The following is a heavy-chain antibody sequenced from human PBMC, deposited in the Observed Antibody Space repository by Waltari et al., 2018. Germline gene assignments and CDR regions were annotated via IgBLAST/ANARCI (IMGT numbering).Heavy chain of an antibody. CDR2: IYGGGNT. V-gene: IGHV3-66*01. Sequence: EVQLVESGGGLVQPGGSLRLSCAASGVTVSNNYMSWVRQAPGKGLELVSVIYGGGNTYYADSVKGRFTISRDSSKNTLHLQMNSLRVEDTAVYYCARVGGAAGGYWGQGTLVTVSS. D-gene: IGHD3-10*01. J-gene: IGHJ4*02. CDR3: ARVGGAAGGY. CDR1: GVTVSNNY.